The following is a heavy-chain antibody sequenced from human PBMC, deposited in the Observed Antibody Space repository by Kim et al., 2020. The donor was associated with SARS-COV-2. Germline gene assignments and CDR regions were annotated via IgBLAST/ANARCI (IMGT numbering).Heavy chain of an antibody. CDR2: IYHTGST. CDR3: ASTFDINIWYRIHY. CDR1: GGSISSYY. Sequence: SETLSLTCTVSGGSISSYYWSWIRQPPGKGLEWIGYIYHTGSTNYNPSLKSRVTISVDTSKNQFSLKLSSVTAADTAASYCASTFDINIWYRIHYWGQGT. D-gene: IGHD1-1*01. V-gene: IGHV4-59*01. J-gene: IGHJ4*02.